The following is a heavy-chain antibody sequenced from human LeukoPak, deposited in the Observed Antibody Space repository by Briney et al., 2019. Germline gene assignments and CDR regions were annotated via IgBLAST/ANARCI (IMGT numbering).Heavy chain of an antibody. D-gene: IGHD4-11*01. CDR3: AKDLSTAMTRDYFDY. J-gene: IGHJ4*02. CDR1: GFTFSSYA. V-gene: IGHV3-23*01. Sequence: GGSLRLSCAASGFTFSSYAMSWVRQAPGKGLEWVSAISGSGGSTYYADSVKGRFTISRDNSKNTLYLQVNSLRAEDTAVYYCAKDLSTAMTRDYFDYWGQGTLVTVSS. CDR2: ISGSGGST.